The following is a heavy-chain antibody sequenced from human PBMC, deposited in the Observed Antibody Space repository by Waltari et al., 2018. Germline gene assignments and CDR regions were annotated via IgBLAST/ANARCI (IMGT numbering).Heavy chain of an antibody. CDR3: ARGFGDYDSSGYSRYYGMDV. CDR2: IIPIFGTA. D-gene: IGHD3-22*01. Sequence: VQLVESGAEVKKPGSSVKVSCKASGGTFSSYAISWVRQAPGQGLEWMGGIIPIFGTANYAQKFQGRVTITADESTSTAYMELSSLRSEDTAVYYCARGFGDYDSSGYSRYYGMDVWGQGTTVTVSS. CDR1: GGTFSSYA. J-gene: IGHJ6*02. V-gene: IGHV1-69*01.